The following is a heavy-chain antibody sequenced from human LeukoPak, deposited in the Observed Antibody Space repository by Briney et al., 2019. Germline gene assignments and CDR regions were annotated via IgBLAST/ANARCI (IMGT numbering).Heavy chain of an antibody. CDR3: ARDRGAYSSSWYPFSRDYYYYMDV. Sequence: ASVKVSCKASGYTFTRYYMHWLRQAPGQGLEWMGLINSNSCWSHYPQKFQGRVTMTRDTYISTAYMELSRLRSDDTAVYYCARDRGAYSSSWYPFSRDYYYYMDVWGKGTTVTISS. J-gene: IGHJ6*03. CDR2: INSNSCWS. V-gene: IGHV1-2*02. D-gene: IGHD6-13*01. CDR1: GYTFTRYY.